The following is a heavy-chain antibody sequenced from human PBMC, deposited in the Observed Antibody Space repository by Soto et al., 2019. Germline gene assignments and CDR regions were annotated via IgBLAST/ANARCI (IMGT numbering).Heavy chain of an antibody. J-gene: IGHJ4*02. CDR2: IYYSGST. CDR3: ASTPIVVVPAAMPGFFNY. CDR1: GGSISSSSYY. Sequence: QLQLQESGPGLVKPSETLSLTCTVSGGSISSSSYYWGWIRQPPGKGLEWIGSIYYSGSTYYNPSLKGRVTISVEPSKNQFSPKLSSVTAAETAVYYCASTPIVVVPAAMPGFFNYWGQGTLVTVSS. V-gene: IGHV4-39*01. D-gene: IGHD2-2*01.